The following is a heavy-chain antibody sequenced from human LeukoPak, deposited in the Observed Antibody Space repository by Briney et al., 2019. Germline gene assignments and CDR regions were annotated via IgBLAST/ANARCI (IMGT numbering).Heavy chain of an antibody. J-gene: IGHJ4*02. CDR1: GGSISSSSHH. CDR3: ARRRSLED. Sequence: SETLSLTCTVSGGSISSSSHHWGWIRQPPGKGLEWIGSIYYSGSTHYNPSLQSRVTISVDTSKNQFSLKVSSVTAADTAVYYCARRRSLEDWGQGTLVTVSS. CDR2: IYYSGST. V-gene: IGHV4-39*07.